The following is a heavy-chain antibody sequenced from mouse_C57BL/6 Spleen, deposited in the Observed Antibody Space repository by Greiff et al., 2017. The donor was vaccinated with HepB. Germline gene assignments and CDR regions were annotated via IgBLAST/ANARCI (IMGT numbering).Heavy chain of an antibody. CDR1: GFTFSSYA. CDR2: ISDGGSYT. Sequence: EVQLVESGGGLVKPGGSLKLSCAASGFTFSSYAMSWVRQTPEKRLEWVATISDGGSYTYYPDNVKGRFTISRDNAKNNLYLQMSHLKSEDTAMYYCARDGYYGSREYFDVWGTGTTVTVSS. V-gene: IGHV5-4*01. CDR3: ARDGYYGSREYFDV. J-gene: IGHJ1*03. D-gene: IGHD1-1*01.